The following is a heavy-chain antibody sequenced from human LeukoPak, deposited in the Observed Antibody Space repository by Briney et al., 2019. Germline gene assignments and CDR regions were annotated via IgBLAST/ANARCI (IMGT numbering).Heavy chain of an antibody. V-gene: IGHV3-30*18. Sequence: TGGSLRLSCAASGFTFSSYGMYWVRQAPGKGLEWVAVISYDGSNKYYADSVKGRFTISRDNSKNTLYLQMNSLRAEDTAIYYCANWREGVVADFESWGQGSLVSVSS. CDR1: GFTFSSYG. D-gene: IGHD3-22*01. CDR2: ISYDGSNK. J-gene: IGHJ4*02. CDR3: ANWREGVVADFES.